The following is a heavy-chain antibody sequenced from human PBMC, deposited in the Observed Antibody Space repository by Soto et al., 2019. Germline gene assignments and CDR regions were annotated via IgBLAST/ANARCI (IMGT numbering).Heavy chain of an antibody. CDR1: GGTFSSYA. D-gene: IGHD6-13*01. Sequence: ASVKVSCKAPGGTFSSYAISWVRQAPGQGLEWMGGVIPIFGTAKYAQKFQGRVTITTDASTSTAYMELRSLRSEDTAVYYCAREQWGYSSSGYSSQGYYGMDVWGQGTTVTVSS. J-gene: IGHJ6*02. CDR3: AREQWGYSSSGYSSQGYYGMDV. V-gene: IGHV1-69*05. CDR2: VIPIFGTA.